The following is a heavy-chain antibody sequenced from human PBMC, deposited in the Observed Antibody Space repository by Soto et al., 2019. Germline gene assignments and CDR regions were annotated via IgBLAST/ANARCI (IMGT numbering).Heavy chain of an antibody. V-gene: IGHV4-4*02. Sequence: SETLSLTCAVSGGSFTSNNWWTWVRQPPGQGLEWIGEIYRTGSTNYNPSLKSRVTISLDKPENQFSLKVTSLTAADTAVYYCASRDPGTSVDYWGQGTWVTVS. CDR1: GGSFTSNNW. CDR3: ASRDPGTSVDY. D-gene: IGHD1-7*01. J-gene: IGHJ4*02. CDR2: IYRTGST.